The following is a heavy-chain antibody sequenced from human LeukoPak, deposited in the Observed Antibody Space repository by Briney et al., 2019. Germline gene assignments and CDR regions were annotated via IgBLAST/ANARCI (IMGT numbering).Heavy chain of an antibody. Sequence: GSVTVSCTASGYTFTSYYMHWVRQAPGQGVEWMGWITPSGGTNYPQKFQGRVAITWDPSITTAYMDLSRLTSDATAVYYCARDRYGDGFAHLDYWGQGALVTVSS. J-gene: IGHJ4*02. D-gene: IGHD5-24*01. CDR2: ITPSGGT. CDR3: ARDRYGDGFAHLDY. V-gene: IGHV1-2*02. CDR1: GYTFTSYY.